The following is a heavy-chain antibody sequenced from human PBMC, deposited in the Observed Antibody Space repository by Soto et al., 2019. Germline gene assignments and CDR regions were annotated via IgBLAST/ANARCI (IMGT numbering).Heavy chain of an antibody. V-gene: IGHV1-24*01. CDR2: FDPEDGET. J-gene: IGHJ3*02. CDR3: ATLYYYDSSGSAFDI. Sequence: ASVKVSCKVSGYTLTELSMHWVRQAPGKGLEWMGGFDPEDGETIYAQKFQGRVTMTEDTSTDTAYMELSSLRSEDTAAYYCATLYYYDSSGSAFDIWGQGTMVTVSS. D-gene: IGHD3-22*01. CDR1: GYTLTELS.